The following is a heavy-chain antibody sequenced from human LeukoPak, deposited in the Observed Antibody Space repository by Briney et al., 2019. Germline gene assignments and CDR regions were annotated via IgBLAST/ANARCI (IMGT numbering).Heavy chain of an antibody. Sequence: GGSLRLSCAASGFTFSSYEMNWVRQAPGKGLEWVSYISSSGSTIYYADSVKGRFTISRDNDKNSLYLQMNSLRAEDTAVYYCAREDYYGSGSLPASYGMDVWGKGTTVTVSS. CDR2: ISSSGSTI. V-gene: IGHV3-48*03. CDR3: AREDYYGSGSLPASYGMDV. D-gene: IGHD3-10*01. CDR1: GFTFSSYE. J-gene: IGHJ6*04.